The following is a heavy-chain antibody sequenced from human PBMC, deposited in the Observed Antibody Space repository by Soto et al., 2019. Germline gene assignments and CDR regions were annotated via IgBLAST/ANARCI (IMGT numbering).Heavy chain of an antibody. J-gene: IGHJ3*02. D-gene: IGHD5-18*01. Sequence: PGESLKISCKGSGYSFTSYWISWVRQMPGKGLEWMGRIDPSDSYTNYSPSFQGHVTISADKSISTAYLQWSSLKASDTAMYYCARHPLYSHGPLINAFDIWGQGTMVTVSS. V-gene: IGHV5-10-1*01. CDR2: IDPSDSYT. CDR1: GYSFTSYW. CDR3: ARHPLYSHGPLINAFDI.